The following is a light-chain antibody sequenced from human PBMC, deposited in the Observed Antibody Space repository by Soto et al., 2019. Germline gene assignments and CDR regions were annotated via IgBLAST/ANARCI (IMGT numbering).Light chain of an antibody. V-gene: IGKV2-28*01. CDR1: QSLLQSNGNNY. Sequence: DIVMTQSPLSLPVTPGEPASISCRSSQSLLQSNGNNYLDWYLQRPGQPPRLLIYLGSDRASGVPDRFSGSGSGTDFTLKISRVEAEDVGVYYCMQALQTPLTFGQGTRLEIK. CDR2: LGS. J-gene: IGKJ5*01. CDR3: MQALQTPLT.